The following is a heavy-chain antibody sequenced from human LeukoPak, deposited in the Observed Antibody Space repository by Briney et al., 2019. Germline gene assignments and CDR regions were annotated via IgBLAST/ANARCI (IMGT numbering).Heavy chain of an antibody. D-gene: IGHD1-14*01. CDR3: TTEGTRTADYYFDY. CDR1: GFTFSSYW. J-gene: IGHJ4*02. CDR2: IKSKTDGGTT. Sequence: GGSLRLSCAASGFTFSSYWMSWVRQAPGKGLEWVGRIKSKTDGGTTDYAAPVKGRFAISRDDSKTTLYLQMNSLKTEDTAVYYCTTEGTRTADYYFDYWGQGTLVTVSS. V-gene: IGHV3-15*01.